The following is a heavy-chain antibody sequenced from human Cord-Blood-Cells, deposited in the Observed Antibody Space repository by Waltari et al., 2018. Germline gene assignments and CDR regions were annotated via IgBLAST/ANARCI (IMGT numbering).Heavy chain of an antibody. V-gene: IGHV1-69*09. CDR2: IIPILGIA. Sequence: QVQLVQSGAEVKKPGSSVKVSCKASGGTFSSYAISWVRQAPGQGLEWMGRIIPILGIANYAQKFHGRVTITADKSTSTAYMELSSLRSEDTAVYYCARDPGGSYYYYYMDVWGKGTTVTVSS. CDR1: GGTFSSYA. J-gene: IGHJ6*03. CDR3: ARDPGGSYYYYYMDV. D-gene: IGHD1-26*01.